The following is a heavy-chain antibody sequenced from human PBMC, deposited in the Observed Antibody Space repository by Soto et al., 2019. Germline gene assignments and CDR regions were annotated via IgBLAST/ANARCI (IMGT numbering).Heavy chain of an antibody. CDR1: GGSFSGYY. Sequence: LSLTCAVYGGSFSGYYRSWIRQPPGKGLEWIGEINNSGSTNYNPSLKSRVTISVDTSKDQFSLKLSSVTAADTAVYYCARRSSWGLTTFTFYYFDYWGQGTLVTVSS. D-gene: IGHD7-27*01. CDR3: ARRSSWGLTTFTFYYFDY. V-gene: IGHV4-34*01. J-gene: IGHJ4*02. CDR2: INNSGST.